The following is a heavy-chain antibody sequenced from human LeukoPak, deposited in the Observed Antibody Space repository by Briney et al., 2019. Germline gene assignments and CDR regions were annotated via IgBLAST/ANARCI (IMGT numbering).Heavy chain of an antibody. D-gene: IGHD3-10*01. CDR3: ARSRDINYYGSGEGFDP. CDR2: IYYSGST. J-gene: IGHJ5*02. V-gene: IGHV4-59*01. CDR1: GGSISSYY. Sequence: SETLSLTCTVSGGSISSYYWSWIRQPPGKGLEWIGYIYYSGSTNYNPSLKSRVTISVDTSKNQFSLKLSSVTAADTAVYCCARSRDINYYGSGEGFDPWGQGTLVTVSS.